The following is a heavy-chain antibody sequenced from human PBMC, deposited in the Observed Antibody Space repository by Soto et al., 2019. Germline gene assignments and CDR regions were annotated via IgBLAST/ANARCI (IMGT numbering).Heavy chain of an antibody. J-gene: IGHJ6*03. CDR1: GLIVNNNY. Sequence: ELQLVESGVGLVNPGGSLRLSCAASGLIVNNNYMNWVRQAPGKGLEWVSVIHSGNSASYADSVMGRFTISRHNSKNMVYLQMNSLRAADTAVYYCARDPGYCSGGICYRYMDVWGKGTTVTVSS. CDR3: ARDPGYCSGGICYRYMDV. CDR2: IHSGNSA. D-gene: IGHD2-15*01. V-gene: IGHV3-53*04.